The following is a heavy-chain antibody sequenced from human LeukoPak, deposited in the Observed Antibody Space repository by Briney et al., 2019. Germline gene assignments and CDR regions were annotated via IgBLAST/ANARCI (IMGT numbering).Heavy chain of an antibody. D-gene: IGHD6-6*01. J-gene: IGHJ3*02. V-gene: IGHV1-2*02. CDR1: GYTFTGYY. Sequence: ASVKVSCKASGYTFTGYYMHWVRQAPGQGLEWMGWINPNSGGTNYAQKFQGRVTMTRDTSISTAYTELSRLRSDDTAVYYCARERPSYSSSSAFDIWGQGTMVTVSS. CDR2: INPNSGGT. CDR3: ARERPSYSSSSAFDI.